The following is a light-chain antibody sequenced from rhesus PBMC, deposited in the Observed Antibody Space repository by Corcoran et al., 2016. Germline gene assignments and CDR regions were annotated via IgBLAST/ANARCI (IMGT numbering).Light chain of an antibody. CDR1: QSISSW. J-gene: IGKJ2*01. V-gene: IGKV1-22*01. CDR3: LRYSSNPYS. CDR2: KAS. Sequence: DIQMTQSPSSLSASVGDTVTITCRASQSISSWLDWYQQTPGKAPKLLIYKASSLQSGVPSRFSGSGYGTDFTLTISSLQPEEFATYYCLRYSSNPYSFGQGTKVEIK.